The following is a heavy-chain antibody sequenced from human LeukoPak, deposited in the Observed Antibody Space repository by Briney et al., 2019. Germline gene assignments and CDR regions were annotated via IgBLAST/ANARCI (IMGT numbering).Heavy chain of an antibody. Sequence: SETLSLTCTVSGVSISSGDYYWRWIRQPPGKGLEWIGYTYYSGSTYYNPSLKSRVTISVDTSKNQFSLKLSSVTAADTAVYYCARPYYYDSRIDPWGQGTRVTVSS. CDR2: TYYSGST. J-gene: IGHJ5*02. CDR1: GVSISSGDYY. CDR3: ARPYYYDSRIDP. D-gene: IGHD3-22*01. V-gene: IGHV4-30-4*01.